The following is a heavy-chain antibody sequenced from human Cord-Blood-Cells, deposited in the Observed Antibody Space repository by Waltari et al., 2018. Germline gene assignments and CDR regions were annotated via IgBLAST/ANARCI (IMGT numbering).Heavy chain of an antibody. J-gene: IGHJ3*02. D-gene: IGHD1-20*01. V-gene: IGHV1-69*06. CDR2: IIPILGTA. CDR1: GGTFSSYA. CDR3: ARGGGGDHNWDDAFDI. Sequence: QVQLVQSGAEVKKPGSSVKVSCKASGGTFSSYAISWVRQAPGQGLEGMGGIIPILGTANYAQKFQGRVTITADKSTSTAYMELSSLRSEDTAVYYCARGGGGDHNWDDAFDIWGQGTMVTVSS.